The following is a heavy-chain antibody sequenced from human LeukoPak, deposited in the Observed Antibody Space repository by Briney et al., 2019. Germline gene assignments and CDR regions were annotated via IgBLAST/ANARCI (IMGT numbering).Heavy chain of an antibody. D-gene: IGHD3-22*01. Sequence: GGSLRLSCAASGFTFSSYAMSWVRQAPGKWLEWVSAISGSGDSAYYADSVKGRFTISRDNSKNTLYLQMNSLRAEDTAIYYCSYFYDSSGHYIYWGQGTLVTVSS. V-gene: IGHV3-23*01. CDR3: SYFYDSSGHYIY. J-gene: IGHJ4*02. CDR1: GFTFSSYA. CDR2: ISGSGDSA.